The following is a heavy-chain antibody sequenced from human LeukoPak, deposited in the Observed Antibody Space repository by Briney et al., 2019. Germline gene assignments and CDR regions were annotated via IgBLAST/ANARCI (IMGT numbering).Heavy chain of an antibody. V-gene: IGHV1-69*13. J-gene: IGHJ3*02. CDR2: IIPIFGTA. Sequence: ASVKVSCKASGGTFSSYAISWVRQAPGQGLEWMGGIIPIFGTANYAQKFQGRVTITADEPTSTAYMELSSLRSEDTAVYYCARGSGSLDAFDIWGQGTMVTVSS. CDR3: ARGSGSLDAFDI. CDR1: GGTFSSYA.